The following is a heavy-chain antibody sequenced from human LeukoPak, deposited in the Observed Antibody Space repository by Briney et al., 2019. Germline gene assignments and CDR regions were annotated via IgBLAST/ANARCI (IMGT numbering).Heavy chain of an antibody. CDR1: GGSISSGGYY. D-gene: IGHD5-18*01. Sequence: SQTLSLTCTVSGGSISSGGYYWSWIRQHPGKGLEWIGYIYYSGSTYYNPSLKSRVTISVDTSKNQFSLKLSSVTAADTAVYYCARVRDTAQDFDYWGQGTLVTVSS. V-gene: IGHV4-31*03. J-gene: IGHJ4*02. CDR2: IYYSGST. CDR3: ARVRDTAQDFDY.